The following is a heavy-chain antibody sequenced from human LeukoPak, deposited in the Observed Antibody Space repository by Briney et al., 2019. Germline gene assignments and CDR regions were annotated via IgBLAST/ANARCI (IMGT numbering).Heavy chain of an antibody. CDR1: GGSISSGGYY. CDR3: ARRTTVYYYGMDV. Sequence: TSQTLSLTCTVSGGSISSGGYYWSWIRQPPGKGLEWIAYIYYSGNTNYNPSLKSRVTISVDTSKNQFSLKLSSVTAADTAVYYCARRTTVYYYGMDVWGQGTTVTVSS. J-gene: IGHJ6*02. CDR2: IYYSGNT. V-gene: IGHV4-61*08. D-gene: IGHD2-2*01.